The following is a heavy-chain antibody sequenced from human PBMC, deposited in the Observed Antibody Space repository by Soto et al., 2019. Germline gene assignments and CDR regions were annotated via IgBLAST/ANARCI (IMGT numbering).Heavy chain of an antibody. D-gene: IGHD3-3*01. CDR2: ISYDGSNK. Sequence: QVQLVESGGGVVQPGRSLRLSCAASGFTFSSYAMHWVRQAPGKGLEWVAVISYDGSNKYYADSVKGRFTISRDNSKNTLYLQMNSLRADDTAVYYCARVDRVLRFLEGGAFDIWCQGTMVTVSS. CDR3: ARVDRVLRFLEGGAFDI. J-gene: IGHJ3*02. V-gene: IGHV3-30-3*01. CDR1: GFTFSSYA.